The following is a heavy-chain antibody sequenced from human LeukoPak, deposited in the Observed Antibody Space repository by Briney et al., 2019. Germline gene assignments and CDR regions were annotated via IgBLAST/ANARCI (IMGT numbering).Heavy chain of an antibody. CDR3: ARSYYGSGSYYY. V-gene: IGHV3-9*01. J-gene: IGHJ4*02. Sequence: GGSLRLSCAASGFTFDDYAMHWVRQAAGKGLEWVSGISWDSGSIAYADSVKGRFTISRDNAKNSLYLQMNSLRAEDTAVYYCARSYYGSGSYYYWGQGTLVTVSS. D-gene: IGHD3-10*01. CDR1: GFTFDDYA. CDR2: ISWDSGSI.